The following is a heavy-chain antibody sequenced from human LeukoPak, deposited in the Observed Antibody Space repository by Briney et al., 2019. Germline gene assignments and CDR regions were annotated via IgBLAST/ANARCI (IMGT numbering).Heavy chain of an antibody. CDR1: AGSISSGGYY. CDR2: IYYSGST. CDR3: GRGYCSGSSCHSGFDY. Sequence: SETLSLICTVSAGSISSGGYYWSWPRQPPGKGLEWVGYIYYSGSTYYNPSLQSRVTISVDTSKNPFSLQLSTLTAADTAVYYCGRGYCSGSSCHSGFDYGGQGTLVTVSS. D-gene: IGHD2-15*01. V-gene: IGHV4-31*03. J-gene: IGHJ4*02.